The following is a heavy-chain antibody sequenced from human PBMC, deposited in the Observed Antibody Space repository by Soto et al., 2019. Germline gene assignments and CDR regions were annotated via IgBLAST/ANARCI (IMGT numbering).Heavy chain of an antibody. CDR2: IWYDGSSK. V-gene: IGHV3-33*01. CDR3: ARPGPGIAAGLGGGYDRRSGGYFAY. Sequence: GGSLRLSCAASGFTFSSYGMHWVRQAPGKGLEWVAVIWYDGSSKYYADSVKGRFTISRDNSKNTLYLQMNSLRAEDTAVYYCARPGPGIAAGLGGGYDRRSGGYFAYWGQGTLVTVSS. CDR1: GFTFSSYG. J-gene: IGHJ4*02. D-gene: IGHD6-13*01.